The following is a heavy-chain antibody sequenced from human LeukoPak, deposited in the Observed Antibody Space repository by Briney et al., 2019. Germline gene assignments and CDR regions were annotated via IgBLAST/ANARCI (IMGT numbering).Heavy chain of an antibody. J-gene: IGHJ4*02. Sequence: PGGSLRLSCAASGFTFSSYAMHWVRQAPGKGLEWVAFIHYDGSNNYYADSVKVRFTISRDNSKNTLYLQMNTLRADDTAVYYCAKDHGSSDWYYFDYWGQGTLVTVSS. CDR3: AKDHGSSDWYYFDY. V-gene: IGHV3-30*02. D-gene: IGHD6-13*01. CDR1: GFTFSSYA. CDR2: IHYDGSNN.